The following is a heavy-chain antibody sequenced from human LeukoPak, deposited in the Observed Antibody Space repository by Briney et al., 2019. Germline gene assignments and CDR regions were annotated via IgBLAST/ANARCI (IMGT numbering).Heavy chain of an antibody. CDR2: ISSGSSYI. D-gene: IGHD1-26*01. CDR1: GFTFNTYN. CDR3: VRSSGSHEFDY. V-gene: IGHV3-21*01. J-gene: IGHJ4*02. Sequence: GGSLRLSCAASGFTFNTYNMNWVRQAPGKGLEWVSYISSGSSYIYYADLVKGRFTISRDNAKNSLYLQMNSLRAEDTAVYYCVRSSGSHEFDYWGQGILVTVSS.